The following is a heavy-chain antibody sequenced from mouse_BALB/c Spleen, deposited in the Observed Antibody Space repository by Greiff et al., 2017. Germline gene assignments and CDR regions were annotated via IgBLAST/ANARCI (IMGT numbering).Heavy chain of an antibody. J-gene: IGHJ2*01. V-gene: IGHV1-15*01. CDR2: IDPETGGT. D-gene: IGHD2-4*01. CDR3: TRWDYDVFDY. Sequence: VKLQQSGAELVRPGASVTLSCKASGYTFTDYEMHWVKQTPVHGLEWIGAIDPETGGTAYNQKFKGKATLTADKSSSTAYMELRSLTSEDSAVYYCTRWDYDVFDYWGQGTTLTVSS. CDR1: GYTFTDYE.